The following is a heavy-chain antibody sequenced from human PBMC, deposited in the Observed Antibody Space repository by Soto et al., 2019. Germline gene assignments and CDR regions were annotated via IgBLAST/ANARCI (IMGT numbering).Heavy chain of an antibody. J-gene: IGHJ4*02. CDR1: GYTFDSYV. CDR3: ARVHGYNGAHFDY. Sequence: SSVKVACKASGYTFDSYVISWVRQAPGQGLEWMGWISSYNDNTKYAQKFQGRVTITADESSSTASMELSSLTSEDTALYYCARVHGYNGAHFDYWGQGTLVTVSS. V-gene: IGHV1-18*01. CDR2: ISSYNDNT. D-gene: IGHD6-25*01.